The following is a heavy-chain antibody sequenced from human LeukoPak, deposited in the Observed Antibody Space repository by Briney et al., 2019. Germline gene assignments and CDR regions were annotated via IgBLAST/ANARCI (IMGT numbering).Heavy chain of an antibody. Sequence: GGSLRLSCAASGFTFNTYSMNWVRQAPGKGLEWVSSIISSSNYIYYADSVKGRFTISRDNAKNSLYLQMNSLRAEDTAVYYCARDPQYRSGGSCYSFDNWGQGTLVTVPS. CDR3: ARDPQYRSGGSCYSFDN. J-gene: IGHJ4*02. D-gene: IGHD2-15*01. V-gene: IGHV3-21*01. CDR1: GFTFNTYS. CDR2: IISSSNYI.